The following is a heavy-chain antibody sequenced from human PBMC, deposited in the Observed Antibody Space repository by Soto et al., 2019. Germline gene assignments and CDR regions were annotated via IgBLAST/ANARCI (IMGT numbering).Heavy chain of an antibody. CDR1: GGSISSGGYY. Sequence: SETLSLTCTVSGGSISSGGYYWSWIRQHPGKGLEWIGYIYYSGSTNYNPSLKSRVTISVDTSKNQFSLKLTSVTAADTAVYYCARAELLENWFDSWGRGTPVTVSS. V-gene: IGHV4-31*03. J-gene: IGHJ5*01. D-gene: IGHD2-21*02. CDR2: IYYSGST. CDR3: ARAELLENWFDS.